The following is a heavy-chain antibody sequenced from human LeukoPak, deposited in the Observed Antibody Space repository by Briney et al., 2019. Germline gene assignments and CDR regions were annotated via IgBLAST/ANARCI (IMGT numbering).Heavy chain of an antibody. CDR1: GGSISSGGYY. CDR2: IYHGVST. J-gene: IGHJ4*02. Sequence: SETLSLTCTVSGGSISSGGYYWSWIRQHPVKGLEWLGYIYHGVSTYYNPSLKSRVTISGDTSKNQFSLKLRFVTAADTALYYCARAGSGALHGYFDYWGQGALVTVSS. V-gene: IGHV4-31*03. D-gene: IGHD4-4*01. CDR3: ARAGSGALHGYFDY.